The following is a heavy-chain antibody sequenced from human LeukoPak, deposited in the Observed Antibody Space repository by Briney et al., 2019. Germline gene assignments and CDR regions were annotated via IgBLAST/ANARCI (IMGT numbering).Heavy chain of an antibody. D-gene: IGHD2-2*01. Sequence: GGSLRLSCAASGFTFSSYSMNWVRQAPGKGLEWVSYISSSSSTIYYADSVKGRFTISRDNSKNTLYLQMNSLRAEDTAVYYCAKDRVSRTTPSGFDYWGQGTLVTVSS. CDR2: ISSSSSTI. J-gene: IGHJ4*02. V-gene: IGHV3-48*01. CDR3: AKDRVSRTTPSGFDY. CDR1: GFTFSSYS.